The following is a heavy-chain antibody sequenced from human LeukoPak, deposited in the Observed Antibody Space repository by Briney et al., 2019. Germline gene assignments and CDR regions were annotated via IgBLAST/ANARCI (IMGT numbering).Heavy chain of an antibody. D-gene: IGHD2-2*01. CDR3: AKDPGVVPAHYFDY. J-gene: IGHJ4*02. CDR2: TGSTGVST. CDR1: GFTYSSYA. Sequence: GGSLRLSCAASGFTYSSYAMNWVRQAPGKGLEWVSGTGSTGVSTFYADSVKGRFTVSRDNSKNTLSLQMNSLRAEDTAVYYCAKDPGVVPAHYFDYWGQGTLVTVSS. V-gene: IGHV3-23*01.